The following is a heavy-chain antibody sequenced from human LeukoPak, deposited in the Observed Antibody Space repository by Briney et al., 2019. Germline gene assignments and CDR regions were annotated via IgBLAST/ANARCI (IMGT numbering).Heavy chain of an antibody. V-gene: IGHV3-74*01. CDR2: INSDGSST. D-gene: IGHD6-13*01. CDR1: GFTFSSYW. CDR3: ASGCSSWY. Sequence: GGSLRLSCAASGFTFSSYWMYWVRQAPGKGLVWVSRINSDGSSTTYADSVRGRFTVSRDNAKNTLYLQMNSLRVEDTAVYYCASGCSSWYWGQGTLVTVSS. J-gene: IGHJ4*02.